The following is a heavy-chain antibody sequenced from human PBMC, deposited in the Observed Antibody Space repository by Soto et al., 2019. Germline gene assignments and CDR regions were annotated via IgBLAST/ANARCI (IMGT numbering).Heavy chain of an antibody. CDR1: GFTFSSYG. CDR3: AKAHNRRGYYYYGMDV. J-gene: IGHJ6*02. CDR2: ISYDGSNK. D-gene: IGHD1-20*01. Sequence: QVQLVESGGGVVQPGRSLRLSCAASGFTFSSYGMHWVRQAPGKGLEWVAVISYDGSNKYYADSVKGRFTISRDNSKNTLYLQMNSLRAEETAVYYCAKAHNRRGYYYYGMDVWGQGTTVTVSS. V-gene: IGHV3-30*18.